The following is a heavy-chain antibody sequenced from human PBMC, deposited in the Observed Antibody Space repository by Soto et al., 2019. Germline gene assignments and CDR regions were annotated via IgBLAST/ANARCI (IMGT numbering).Heavy chain of an antibody. D-gene: IGHD4-4*01. CDR2: ISWKSDII. Sequence: EVQLVESGGGLVQPGRSLSLSCTASGFTFDEYAMHWVRQAPGKGLEWVSGISWKSDIIDYADSVKDRFTISRDDARNSLYLQMNSLGPEDTAFYYCARALQYSSGPAVFDYWGQGILVTVSP. CDR1: GFTFDEYA. CDR3: ARALQYSSGPAVFDY. V-gene: IGHV3-9*01. J-gene: IGHJ4*02.